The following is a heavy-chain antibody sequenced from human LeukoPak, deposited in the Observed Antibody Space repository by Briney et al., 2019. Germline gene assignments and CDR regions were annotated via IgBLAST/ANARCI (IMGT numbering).Heavy chain of an antibody. J-gene: IGHJ3*02. CDR2: ISGSGGST. V-gene: IGHV3-23*01. Sequence: TGGSLRLSCAASGFTFSSYAMSWVRQAPGKGLEWVSTISGSGGSTDYAESVKGRFTISRDNSKNTLYLQMNSLRAEDTAVYYCAKDRDDYGDPDASDIWGQGTMVTVSS. CDR3: AKDRDDYGDPDASDI. D-gene: IGHD4-17*01. CDR1: GFTFSSYA.